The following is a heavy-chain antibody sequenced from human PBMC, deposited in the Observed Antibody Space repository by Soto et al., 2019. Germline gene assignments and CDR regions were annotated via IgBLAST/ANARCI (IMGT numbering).Heavy chain of an antibody. D-gene: IGHD2-15*01. Sequence: ASVKVSCKASGYTLTGYYMHWVRQAPGQGLEWMGWINPNSGGTNYAQKLQGRVTMTRDPSISTAYMELSRLRSDDTAEYYCARDIDMDIVVEVAATAPGYWGQGTLVTVSS. J-gene: IGHJ4*02. CDR3: ARDIDMDIVVEVAATAPGY. CDR2: INPNSGGT. V-gene: IGHV1-2*02. CDR1: GYTLTGYY.